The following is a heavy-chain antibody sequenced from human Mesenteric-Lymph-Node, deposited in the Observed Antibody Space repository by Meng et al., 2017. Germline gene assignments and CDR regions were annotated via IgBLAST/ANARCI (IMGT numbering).Heavy chain of an antibody. CDR2: ISPNTGNP. V-gene: IGHV7-4-1*02. D-gene: IGHD6-19*01. Sequence: HVHLMQSGFELKKPGASVKCSCKASGYTFTRYPLTWVRQAPGQGLEWMGWISPNTGNPTYAQGFTGRFVFSVATSVSTAYLQISSLKAEDTAVYYCGTLKYTSGFYGPAYWGQGALVTVSS. J-gene: IGHJ4*02. CDR3: GTLKYTSGFYGPAY. CDR1: GYTFTRYP.